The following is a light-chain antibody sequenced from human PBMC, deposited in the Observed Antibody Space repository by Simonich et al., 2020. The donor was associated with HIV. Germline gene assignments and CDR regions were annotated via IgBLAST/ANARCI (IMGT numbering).Light chain of an antibody. Sequence: IQLTQSPSFLSASVGDRVTITCQTSQGISSYLAWYQQKPGKAPKLLINAASTLQSGVPARFSGSGSGTEFTLTISSLQPEDFATYYCQHLNSVPFTFGPGTKVDIK. J-gene: IGKJ3*01. CDR1: QGISSY. CDR3: QHLNSVPFT. V-gene: IGKV1-9*01. CDR2: AAS.